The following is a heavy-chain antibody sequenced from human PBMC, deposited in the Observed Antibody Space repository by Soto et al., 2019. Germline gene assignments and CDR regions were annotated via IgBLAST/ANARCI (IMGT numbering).Heavy chain of an antibody. CDR1: GFTFSSYA. Sequence: GGSLRLSCAASGFTFSSYAMHWVRQAPGKGLEWVAVISYDGSNKYYADSVKGRFTISRDNSKNTLYLQMNSLRAEDTAVYYCARDYSGFDYWGQGTLVTVSS. J-gene: IGHJ4*02. CDR3: ARDYSGFDY. CDR2: ISYDGSNK. D-gene: IGHD2-21*01. V-gene: IGHV3-30-3*01.